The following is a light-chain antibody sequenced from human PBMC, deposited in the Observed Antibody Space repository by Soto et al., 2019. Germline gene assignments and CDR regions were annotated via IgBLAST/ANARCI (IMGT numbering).Light chain of an antibody. J-gene: IGKJ4*01. V-gene: IGKV3-15*01. CDR2: GAS. CDR3: QHYSSWPLT. Sequence: EIVMTQSPATLSVSPGERATLSCRATQSVSTKLAWYQQKPGQAPRLLIYGASTGASGIPARFSGSGSGTDFTLIISSLQSEDFAVYYCQHYSSWPLTFGGGTKVEIK. CDR1: QSVSTK.